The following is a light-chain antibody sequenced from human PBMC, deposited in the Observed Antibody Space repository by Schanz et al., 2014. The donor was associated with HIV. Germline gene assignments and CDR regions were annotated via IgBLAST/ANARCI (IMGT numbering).Light chain of an antibody. J-gene: IGLJ2*01. CDR1: SSNIGTGYD. V-gene: IGLV1-40*01. CDR3: AAWDXSLKGVV. CDR2: SNS. Sequence: QSVLTQPPSVSGAPGQRVTISCTGSSSNIGTGYDVHWFQHLPGTAPKLLIYSNSRRPSGVPDRFSGSKSGTSASLAISGLQSADEAEYYCAAWDXSLKGVVFGGGTKLTVL.